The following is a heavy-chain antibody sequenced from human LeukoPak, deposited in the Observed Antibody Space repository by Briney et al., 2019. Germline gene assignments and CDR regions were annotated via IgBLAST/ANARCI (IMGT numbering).Heavy chain of an antibody. Sequence: PGGSLRLSCAASGFTFSSYEMNWVRQAPGKGLEWVSSISSSSSYIYYADSVKGRFTISRDNAKNSLYLQMNSLRAEDTAVYYCASIDSSGYYPDYWGQGTLVTVSS. CDR2: ISSSSSYI. CDR3: ASIDSSGYYPDY. V-gene: IGHV3-21*01. CDR1: GFTFSSYE. J-gene: IGHJ4*02. D-gene: IGHD3-22*01.